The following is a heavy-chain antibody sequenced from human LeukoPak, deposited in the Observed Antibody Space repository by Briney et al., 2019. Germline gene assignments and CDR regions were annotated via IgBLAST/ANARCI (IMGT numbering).Heavy chain of an antibody. CDR3: VKEPIWHSSPTGSALDI. CDR2: ISGSGDST. Sequence: HPGGSLRLSCAASGFTFSSYAMSWVRQAPGKGLEWVSAISGSGDSTYYADSVKGRVTISRDNSKYTLYLQMNSLRAEDTAVYYCVKEPIWHSSPTGSALDIWGQGTVVTVSS. D-gene: IGHD6-13*01. CDR1: GFTFSSYA. J-gene: IGHJ3*02. V-gene: IGHV3-23*01.